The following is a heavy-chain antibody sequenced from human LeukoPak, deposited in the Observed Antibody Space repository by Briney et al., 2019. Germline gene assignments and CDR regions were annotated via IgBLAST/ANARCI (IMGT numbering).Heavy chain of an antibody. CDR1: GGSISNYY. V-gene: IGHV4-59*01. CDR2: IYYSGST. CDR3: AREVVVVPAATQTYYYYGMDV. J-gene: IGHJ6*02. Sequence: SETLSLTCTVSGGSISNYYWSWIRQPPGKGLEWIGYIYYSGSTNYNPSLKSRVTISVDTSKNQFSLKLSSVTAADTAVYYCAREVVVVPAATQTYYYYGMDVWGQGTTVTVSS. D-gene: IGHD2-2*01.